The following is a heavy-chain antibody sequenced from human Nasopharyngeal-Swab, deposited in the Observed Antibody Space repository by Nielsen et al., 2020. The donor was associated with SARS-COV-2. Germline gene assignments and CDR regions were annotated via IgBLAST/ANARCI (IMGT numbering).Heavy chain of an antibody. Sequence: GESLKISCAASGFTFSDYWMSWVRQAPGKGLEWVANIRQDGSEKNYVDSVKGRFTISRDNAKNSLYLQMNSLRAEDTAVYYCARVPSFSSHPPNFDYWGQGTLVTVSS. D-gene: IGHD6-6*01. CDR2: IRQDGSEK. CDR3: ARVPSFSSHPPNFDY. J-gene: IGHJ4*02. CDR1: GFTFSDYW. V-gene: IGHV3-7*02.